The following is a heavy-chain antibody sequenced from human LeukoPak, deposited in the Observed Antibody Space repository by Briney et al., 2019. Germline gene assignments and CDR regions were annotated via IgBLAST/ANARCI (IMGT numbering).Heavy chain of an antibody. J-gene: IGHJ4*02. CDR2: IKKDGSET. CDR1: GFTFSTSW. Sequence: GSLRLSCAASGFTFSTSWMSWVRQVPGKGLEWVATIKKDGSETYYVDSVKGRFTISRDNAKISLYLQMNSLRAEDTAMYYCARGRYSGTTYYFDYWGLGTLVTVSS. V-gene: IGHV3-7*03. CDR3: ARGRYSGTTYYFDY. D-gene: IGHD5-12*01.